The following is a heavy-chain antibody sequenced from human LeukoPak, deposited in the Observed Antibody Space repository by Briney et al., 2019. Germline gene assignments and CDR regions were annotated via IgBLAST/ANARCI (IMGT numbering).Heavy chain of an antibody. Sequence: SETLSLTCTVSGGSISSSHYFWGWLRQPPGKGLEWVGSVYYRGSTYFNPSLKSRVTISVDTSKNQFSLKLSSVTAADTAVYYCAKQPSIAAAGTGYWGRGNLVTVSS. CDR3: AKQPSIAAAGTGY. D-gene: IGHD6-13*01. CDR2: VYYRGST. V-gene: IGHV4-39*01. J-gene: IGHJ4*02. CDR1: GGSISSSHYF.